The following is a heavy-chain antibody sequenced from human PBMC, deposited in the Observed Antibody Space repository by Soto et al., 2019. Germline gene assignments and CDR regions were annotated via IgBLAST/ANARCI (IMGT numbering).Heavy chain of an antibody. J-gene: IGHJ4*02. D-gene: IGHD6-6*01. CDR2: ISHRSLTV. CDR3: ARGGGSSPFDY. V-gene: IGHV3-11*01. Sequence: VGSLRLSCAASGFTFSDHYMAWFRQTPERGLEWLAYISHRSLTVYHARSVKDRFSISRDDATDSLYLQMNSLRVEDTAVYFCARGGGSSPFDYWGQGTVVTVSS. CDR1: GFTFSDHY.